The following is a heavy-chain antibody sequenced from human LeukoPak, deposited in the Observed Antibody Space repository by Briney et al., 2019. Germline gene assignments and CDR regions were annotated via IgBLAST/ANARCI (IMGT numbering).Heavy chain of an antibody. V-gene: IGHV3-21*01. CDR2: ISSSSSYI. D-gene: IGHD1-26*01. Sequence: GGSLRLSCAASGFTFSSYSMNWVRQAPGKGLEWVSSISSSSSYIYYADSVKGRFSISRDNAKNSLYLQMNSLRAEDTAVYYCARGYSGSYRGGYWGQGTLVTVSS. J-gene: IGHJ4*02. CDR3: ARGYSGSYRGGY. CDR1: GFTFSSYS.